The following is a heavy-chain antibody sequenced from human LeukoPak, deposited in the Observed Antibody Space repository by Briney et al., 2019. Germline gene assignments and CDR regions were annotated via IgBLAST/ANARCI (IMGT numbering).Heavy chain of an antibody. CDR1: RVSFSESW. Sequence: GGSLRPSCAASRVSFSESWMNWVRQAPGKGLECVGRVKRKSDGETTDYPAPVKGRFTISRDDSKNTLYLQMNRLKVEDTDVYYCTSRVVTTNDYWGQGTLVTVSS. V-gene: IGHV3-15*01. J-gene: IGHJ4*02. CDR3: TSRVVTTNDY. D-gene: IGHD2-21*02. CDR2: VKRKSDGETT.